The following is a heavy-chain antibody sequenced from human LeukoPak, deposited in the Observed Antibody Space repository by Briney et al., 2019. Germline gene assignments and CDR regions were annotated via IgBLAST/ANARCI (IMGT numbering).Heavy chain of an antibody. CDR1: GFTFSSYA. J-gene: IGHJ6*02. CDR2: ISGSGGST. D-gene: IGHD2-15*01. Sequence: HPGGSLRLSCAASGFTFSSYAMSWVRQAPGKGLEWVSAISGSGGSTHYADSVKGRFTISRDNSKNTLFLQMNSLRAEDTAVYYCAKNLYCGGGSCYHSALGMDVWGQGTTVTASS. CDR3: AKNLYCGGGSCYHSALGMDV. V-gene: IGHV3-23*01.